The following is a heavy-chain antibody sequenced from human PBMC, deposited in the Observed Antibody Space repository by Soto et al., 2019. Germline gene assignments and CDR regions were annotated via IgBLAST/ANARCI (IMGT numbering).Heavy chain of an antibody. V-gene: IGHV4-59*01. Sequence: PSETLSLSCAVSGVSISSYYWSWIRQPPGKGLEWIGYIYYSGGTNYNPSLKSRVIISVDTSKSQCSVKPTSVTAANTAVNTFMVEITGQWPAVDYWGQGTLVTVSS. CDR3: MVEITGQWPAVDY. CDR2: IYYSGGT. CDR1: GVSISSYY. D-gene: IGHD2-15*01. J-gene: IGHJ4*02.